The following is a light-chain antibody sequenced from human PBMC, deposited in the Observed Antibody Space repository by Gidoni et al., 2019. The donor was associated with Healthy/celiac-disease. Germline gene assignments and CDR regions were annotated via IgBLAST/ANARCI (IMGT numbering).Light chain of an antibody. CDR3: QQSYSTPPGLT. V-gene: IGKV1-39*01. Sequence: IQMTPSPSSLSASVGDRVTITCRASQSISSYLNWYQQKPGKAPKLLIYAASSLQSGVPSRFSGSGSGTDFTLTISSLQPEDFATYYCQQSYSTPPGLTFGGGTKVEIK. CDR1: QSISSY. CDR2: AAS. J-gene: IGKJ4*01.